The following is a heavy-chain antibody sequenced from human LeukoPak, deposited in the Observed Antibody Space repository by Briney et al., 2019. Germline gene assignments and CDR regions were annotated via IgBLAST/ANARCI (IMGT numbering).Heavy chain of an antibody. Sequence: PGGSLRLSCAASGFTVSSNYMSWVRQAPGKGLEWVSVIYSGGSTYYADSVKGRFTISRDNSKNTLYLQMNSLRAEDTAVYYCAREVVPAAPDYWGQGTLVTVSS. CDR3: AREVVPAAPDY. J-gene: IGHJ4*02. CDR2: IYSGGST. CDR1: GFTVSSNY. D-gene: IGHD2-2*01. V-gene: IGHV3-53*01.